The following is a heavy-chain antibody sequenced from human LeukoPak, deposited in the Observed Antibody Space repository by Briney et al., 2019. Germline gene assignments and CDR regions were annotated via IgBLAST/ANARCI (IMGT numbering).Heavy chain of an antibody. CDR1: GYSISSGYY. V-gene: IGHV4-38-2*01. Sequence: PSETLSLTCAVSGYSISSGYYWGWLRPPPGKGVVGLGRLYHSGSTYYNPSLKSRVTISVETSKTQFSLKLSSVTAADTAVYYCARHGNYYDTSQSDPWGQGTLVTVSS. D-gene: IGHD3-22*01. J-gene: IGHJ5*02. CDR2: LYHSGST. CDR3: ARHGNYYDTSQSDP.